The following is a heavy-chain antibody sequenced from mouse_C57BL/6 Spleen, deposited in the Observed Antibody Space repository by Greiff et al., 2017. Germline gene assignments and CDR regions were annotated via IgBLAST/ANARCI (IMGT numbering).Heavy chain of an antibody. V-gene: IGHV1-66*01. J-gene: IGHJ2*01. CDR1: GYSFTSYY. CDR2: IYPGSGNT. D-gene: IGHD4-1*01. CDR3: ARREKLGYFDY. Sequence: VQLQESGPELVKPGASVKISCKASGYSFTSYYIHWVKQRPGQGLEWIGWIYPGSGNTKYNEKFKGKATLTADTSSSTAYMQLSSLTSEDSAVYYCARREKLGYFDYWGQGTTLTVSS.